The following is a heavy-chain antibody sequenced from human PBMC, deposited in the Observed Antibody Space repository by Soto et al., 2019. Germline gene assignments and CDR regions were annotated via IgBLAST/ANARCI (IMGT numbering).Heavy chain of an antibody. CDR2: TYYRSKWYN. J-gene: IGHJ6*03. CDR3: AREGRVLWNYDYYYYYMDV. D-gene: IGHD1-7*01. Sequence: KQSQTLSLTCAISGDSVSSNSAAWNWIRQSPSRGLEWLGRTYYRSKWYNDYAVSVKSRITINPDTSKNQFSLQLNSVTPEDTAVYYCAREGRVLWNYDYYYYYMDVWGKGTTVTVSS. V-gene: IGHV6-1*01. CDR1: GDSVSSNSAA.